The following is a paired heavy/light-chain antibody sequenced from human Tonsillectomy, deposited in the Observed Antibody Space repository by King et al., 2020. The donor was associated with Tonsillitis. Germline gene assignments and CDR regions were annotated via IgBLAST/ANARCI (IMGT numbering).Light chain of an antibody. CDR3: MQSTHFPRT. J-gene: IGKJ1*01. CDR1: ESPVHSDGTTY. V-gene: IGKV2-24*01. CDR2: KIS. Sequence: DVVLTQTPLSSPVTLGQPVSISCRASESPVHSDGTTYLSWLQQRPGQPPRLLIYKISNRFSGVPDRFSGSGAGTDFTLQISRVEAEDVGLYYCMQSTHFPRTFGQGTKVEIK.
Heavy chain of an antibody. V-gene: IGHV3-23*01. J-gene: IGHJ4*02. CDR2: ISGSGDAT. CDR1: GFTFVNYA. CDR3: AKDVVHSVDPSSQMFDS. D-gene: IGHD2-21*01. Sequence: DVQLLESGGGLVPPGGSLRLSCAASGFTFVNYAMAWVRQAPATGLEWVSTISGSGDATHYADSVKGRFTISRDNSRNTLFLQMNSLRVDDTALYYCAKDVVHSVDPSSQMFDSWGQGTWVTISS.